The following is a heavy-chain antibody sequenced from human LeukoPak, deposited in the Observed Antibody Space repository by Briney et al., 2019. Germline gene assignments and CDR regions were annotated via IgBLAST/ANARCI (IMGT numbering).Heavy chain of an antibody. D-gene: IGHD6-6*01. CDR3: TTGIGIAARGADAFDI. Sequence: GGSLRLSCAASGFTFSSYAMSWVRQAPGKGLEWVGRIKSKTDGGTTDYAAPVKGRFTISRDDSKSTLYLQMNSLKTEDTAVYYCTTGIGIAARGADAFDIWGQGTMVTVSS. V-gene: IGHV3-15*01. CDR1: GFTFSSYA. CDR2: IKSKTDGGTT. J-gene: IGHJ3*02.